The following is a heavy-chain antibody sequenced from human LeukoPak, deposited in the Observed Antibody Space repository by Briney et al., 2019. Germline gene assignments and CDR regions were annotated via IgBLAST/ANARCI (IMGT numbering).Heavy chain of an antibody. V-gene: IGHV3-7*01. CDR1: GFTFSSYW. D-gene: IGHD3-3*01. CDR2: IRQDGSEK. Sequence: PGGSLRLSCAASGFTFSSYWMTWGRQAPGKGPEWVANIRQDGSEKNYVDSVKGRFTISRDNAKNSLYLQMNSLRVEDTAVYFCMRQNRAYFFGHWGHGTLVTVSS. J-gene: IGHJ1*01. CDR3: MRQNRAYFFGH.